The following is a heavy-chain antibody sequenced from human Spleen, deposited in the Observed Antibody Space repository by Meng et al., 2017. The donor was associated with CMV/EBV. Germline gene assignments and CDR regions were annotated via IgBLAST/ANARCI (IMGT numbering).Heavy chain of an antibody. CDR1: GLTFSGYW. CDR3: ARALRFGVVLS. CDR2: INEDGSER. J-gene: IGHJ5*02. D-gene: IGHD3-3*01. Sequence: GESLKISCAASGLTFSGYWMNWVRQAPGKGLEWVANINEDGSERYYVDSVKGRFTISRDNAKNSLFLQMNSLRADDTAVYYCARALRFGVVLSWGQGTLVTVSS. V-gene: IGHV3-7*04.